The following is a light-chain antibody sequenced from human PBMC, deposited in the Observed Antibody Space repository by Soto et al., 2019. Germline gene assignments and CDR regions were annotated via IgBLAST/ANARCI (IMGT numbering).Light chain of an antibody. CDR3: QQRSNWPIT. V-gene: IGKV3-11*01. Sequence: EIVLTQSPATLSLSPGERATLSCRASQSVSSYLAWYQQKPGQAPRLLIYDASTRATGIPARFSGSGSGTDFTLTISRLEPEDFAVYYWQQRSNWPITFGPGTKVDIK. J-gene: IGKJ3*01. CDR2: DAS. CDR1: QSVSSY.